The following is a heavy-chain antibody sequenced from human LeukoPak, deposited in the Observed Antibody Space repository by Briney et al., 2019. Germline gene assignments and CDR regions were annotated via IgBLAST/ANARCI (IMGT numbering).Heavy chain of an antibody. V-gene: IGHV1-2*02. CDR3: ARVSLSIGDTAMDNWLDP. Sequence: ASVKVSCKASGYTFTGYYMHWVRQAPGQGLEWMGWINPNSGGTNYAQKFQGRVTMTRDTSISTAYMELSRLRSDDTAVYYCARVSLSIGDTAMDNWLDPWGQGTLVTVSS. J-gene: IGHJ5*02. CDR1: GYTFTGYY. CDR2: INPNSGGT. D-gene: IGHD5-18*01.